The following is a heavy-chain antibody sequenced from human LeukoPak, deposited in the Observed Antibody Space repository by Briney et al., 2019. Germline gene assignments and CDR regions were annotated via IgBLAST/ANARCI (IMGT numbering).Heavy chain of an antibody. V-gene: IGHV3-30*02. J-gene: IGHJ4*02. D-gene: IGHD6-19*01. CDR1: GFTFSSYG. CDR3: ARGTAVAARFDY. CDR2: IRYDGSNK. Sequence: GGSLRLSCAASGFTFSSYGMHWVRQAPGKGLEWVSFIRYDGSNKYYGGSVKGRFTISRDNSENSLFLQMNSLRAEDTAVYYCARGTAVAARFDYWGQGTLVTVSS.